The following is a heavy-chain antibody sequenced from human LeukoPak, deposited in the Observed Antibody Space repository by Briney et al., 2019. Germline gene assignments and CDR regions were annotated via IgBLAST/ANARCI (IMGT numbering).Heavy chain of an antibody. J-gene: IGHJ4*02. CDR1: GFEFRDYG. CDR3: AKVGFGFDY. D-gene: IGHD3-16*01. Sequence: GGSLRLSCLVSGFEFRDYGMHWVRQAPGKGLEWVAHISYDGATEHYADSVRGRFTVSRDDSKNTAYLQMDSLRPEDTASYFCAKVGFGFDYWGQGTVVTVSS. CDR2: ISYDGATE. V-gene: IGHV3-30*18.